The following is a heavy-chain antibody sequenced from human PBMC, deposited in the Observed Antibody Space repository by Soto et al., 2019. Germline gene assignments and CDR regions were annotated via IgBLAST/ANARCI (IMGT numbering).Heavy chain of an antibody. V-gene: IGHV1-18*01. CDR3: DFWSGYSSSY. Sequence: ASVKVSCKASGYTFTSYGISWVRQAPGQGLEWMGWISAYNGNTNYAQKFQCRVTITADKSTSTAYMELSSLRSEDTAVYYCDFWSGYSSSYWGQGTLVTVSS. D-gene: IGHD3-3*01. CDR2: ISAYNGNT. J-gene: IGHJ4*02. CDR1: GYTFTSYG.